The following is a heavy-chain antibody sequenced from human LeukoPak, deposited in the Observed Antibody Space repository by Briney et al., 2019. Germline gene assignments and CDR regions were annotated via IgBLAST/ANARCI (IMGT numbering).Heavy chain of an antibody. CDR2: INQGGREK. V-gene: IGHV3-7*01. J-gene: IGHJ4*02. CDR3: ARAEVYDILTGYYKGGGGFDY. CDR1: GFTFSTYW. Sequence: GGSLRLSCAASGFTFSTYWMSWVRQAPGKGLEWVANINQGGREKYYVDSVKGRFTISRDNAKNSLYLQMNSLRAEDTAVYYCARAEVYDILTGYYKGGGGFDYWGQGTLVTVSS. D-gene: IGHD3-9*01.